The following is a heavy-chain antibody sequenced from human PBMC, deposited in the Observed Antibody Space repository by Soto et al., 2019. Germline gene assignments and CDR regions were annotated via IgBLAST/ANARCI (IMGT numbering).Heavy chain of an antibody. CDR2: IYPGDSDT. V-gene: IGHV5-51*01. J-gene: IGHJ6*02. Sequence: PGESLKISCKGSGYSFTSYWIGWVRQMPGKGLEWMGIIYPGDSDTRYSPSFQGQVTISADKSISTAYLQWSSLKASDTAMYYCARSYCSGGSCYSNYYSYYGMDVWGQGTTVTVSS. CDR3: ARSYCSGGSCYSNYYSYYGMDV. D-gene: IGHD2-15*01. CDR1: GYSFTSYW.